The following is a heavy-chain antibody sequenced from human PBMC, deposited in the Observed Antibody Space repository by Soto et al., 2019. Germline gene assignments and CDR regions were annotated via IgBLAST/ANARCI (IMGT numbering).Heavy chain of an antibody. V-gene: IGHV3-23*01. CDR3: ASNTRYETPDY. CDR2: ISVSGGST. CDR1: GFTFSSYA. J-gene: IGHJ4*02. Sequence: EVQLLESGGGLVQPGGSLRLSCAASGFTFSSYAMSWVRQAPGKGLAWVSGISVSGGSTYYADSVKGRFTISRDNSKNTLHLQMTSLRAEDTAVYYCASNTRYETPDYWGKGTLVTVSS. D-gene: IGHD2-15*01.